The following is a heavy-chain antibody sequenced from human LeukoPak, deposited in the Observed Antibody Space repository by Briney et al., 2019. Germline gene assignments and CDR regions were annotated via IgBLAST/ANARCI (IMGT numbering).Heavy chain of an antibody. CDR1: GGSFSGYY. J-gene: IGHJ4*02. D-gene: IGHD3-10*01. CDR2: INHSGST. Sequence: NTSETXSLTCAVYGGSFSGYYWSWIRQPPGKGLEWIGEINHSGSTNYNPSLKSRVTISVDTSKNQFSLKLSSVTAADTAVYYCASPGHGSGSYYRRPFDYWGQGTLVTVSS. V-gene: IGHV4-34*01. CDR3: ASPGHGSGSYYRRPFDY.